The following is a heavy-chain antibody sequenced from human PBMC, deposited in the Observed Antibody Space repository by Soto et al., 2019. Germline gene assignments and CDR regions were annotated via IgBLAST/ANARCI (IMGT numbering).Heavy chain of an antibody. CDR1: GFTFSSYW. CDR2: IKQDGSEK. CDR3: ARHSAWIQLWFLDY. J-gene: IGHJ4*02. Sequence: EVQLVESGGGLVQPGGSLRLSCAASGFTFSSYWMSWVRQAPGKGLEWVANIKQDGSEKYYVDSVKGRFTISRDNAKNSLYLQMNSLRAEDTAVYYCARHSAWIQLWFLDYWGQGTLVTVSS. V-gene: IGHV3-7*03. D-gene: IGHD5-18*01.